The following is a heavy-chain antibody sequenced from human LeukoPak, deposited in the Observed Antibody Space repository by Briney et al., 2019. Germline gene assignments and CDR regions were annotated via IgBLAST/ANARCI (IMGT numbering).Heavy chain of an antibody. V-gene: IGHV3-9*01. CDR1: GFTFDDYA. J-gene: IGHJ4*02. CDR3: AKDAIFPRYSSGYYHYIDY. D-gene: IGHD3-22*01. Sequence: QTGRSLRLSCAASGFTFDDYAVHWVRQAPGKGLEWVSGISWNSGSIGYADSVKGRFTISRDNAKNSLYLQMNSLRAEDTALYYCAKDAIFPRYSSGYYHYIDYWGQGTLVTVSS. CDR2: ISWNSGSI.